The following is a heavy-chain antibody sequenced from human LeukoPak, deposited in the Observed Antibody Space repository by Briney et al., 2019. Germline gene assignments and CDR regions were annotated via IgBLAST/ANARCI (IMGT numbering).Heavy chain of an antibody. D-gene: IGHD3-9*01. CDR3: ARLYDILTGSPYYFDY. Sequence: KPSETLSLTCAVYGGSFSGYYWSWIRQPPGKGLEWIGEINHSGSTNYNPSLKSRVTISVDTSKNQFSLKLSSVTAADTAVYYCARLYDILTGSPYYFDYWGQGTLVTVSS. V-gene: IGHV4-34*01. J-gene: IGHJ4*02. CDR1: GGSFSGYY. CDR2: INHSGST.